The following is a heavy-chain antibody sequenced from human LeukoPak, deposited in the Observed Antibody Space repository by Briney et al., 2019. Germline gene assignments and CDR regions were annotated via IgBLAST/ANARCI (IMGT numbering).Heavy chain of an antibody. D-gene: IGHD2-15*01. V-gene: IGHV3-30-3*01. Sequence: GRSLRLSCAASGFTFSSYAMHWVRQAPGKGLEWVAVISYDGSNKYYADSEKGRFTISRDNSKNTLYLQMNSLRAEDTAVYYCARGDLGYCSGGSCYSRGFDYWGQGTLVTVSS. CDR3: ARGDLGYCSGGSCYSRGFDY. CDR2: ISYDGSNK. J-gene: IGHJ4*02. CDR1: GFTFSSYA.